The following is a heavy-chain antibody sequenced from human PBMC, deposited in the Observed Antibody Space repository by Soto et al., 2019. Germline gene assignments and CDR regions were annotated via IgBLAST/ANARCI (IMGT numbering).Heavy chain of an antibody. CDR2: ISYDGSNK. CDR3: ARGLMEGYYDFWSGYFRAGELFDY. V-gene: IGHV3-30-3*01. CDR1: GFTFSSYA. Sequence: GGSLRLSCAASGFTFSSYAMHWVRQAPGKGLEWVAVISYDGSNKYYADSVKGRFTISRDNSKNTLYLQMNSLRAEDTAVYYCARGLMEGYYDFWSGYFRAGELFDYWGQGTLVTVSS. J-gene: IGHJ4*02. D-gene: IGHD3-3*01.